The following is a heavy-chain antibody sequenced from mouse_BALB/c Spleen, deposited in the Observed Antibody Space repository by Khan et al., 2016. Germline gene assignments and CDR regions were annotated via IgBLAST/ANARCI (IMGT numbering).Heavy chain of an antibody. CDR1: GYTFTSYW. CDR3: ANYYGSSFDY. CDR2: INPSTGYT. D-gene: IGHD1-1*01. J-gene: IGHJ2*01. V-gene: IGHV1-7*01. Sequence: QVQLQQSGAELAKPGASVKMSCKASGYTFTSYWMHWVKQRPGQGLEWIGYINPSTGYTEYNQKFKDKATLTADKSSSTAYMQLSSLTSEDSAVYYCANYYGSSFDYLGQGTTLTVSS.